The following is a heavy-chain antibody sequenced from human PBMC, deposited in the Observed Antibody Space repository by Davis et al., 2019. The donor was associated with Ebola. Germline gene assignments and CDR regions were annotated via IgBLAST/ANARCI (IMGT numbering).Heavy chain of an antibody. J-gene: IGHJ5*02. CDR1: GFTFSSYG. Sequence: GESLKISCAASGFTFSSYGMHWVRQAPGKGLEWVSSISSSSSYIYYADSVKGRFTISRDNAKNSLYLQMNSLRAEDTAVYYCAREGSTTDGWFDPWGQGTLVTVSS. CDR2: ISSSSSYI. CDR3: AREGSTTDGWFDP. V-gene: IGHV3-21*01. D-gene: IGHD4-17*01.